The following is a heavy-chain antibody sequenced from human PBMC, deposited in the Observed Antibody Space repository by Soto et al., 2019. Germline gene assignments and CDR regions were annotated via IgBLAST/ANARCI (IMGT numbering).Heavy chain of an antibody. CDR1: GFSFSINGVA. CDR3: AHKRDVSRGFKS. J-gene: IGHJ5*01. CDR2: IYWDDDQ. V-gene: IGHV2-5*02. Sequence: QITLKESGPTLVKPTQTLTLTCTFSGFSFSINGVAVGWIRQPPGQALEWLALIYWDDDQRYNPSLKNRLTITKDTSRNQAVLTMTNMDPVDTATYYCAHKRDVSRGFKSWGQGTLVTVSS.